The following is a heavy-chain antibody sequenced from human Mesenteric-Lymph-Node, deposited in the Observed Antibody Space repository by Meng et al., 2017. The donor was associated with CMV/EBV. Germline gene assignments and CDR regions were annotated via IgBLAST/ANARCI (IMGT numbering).Heavy chain of an antibody. Sequence: ASVKVSCKASGYTFTSYGISWVRQAPGQGLEWMGWINCHSGVTNYPQKFQGRVTMTRDTSINAAYLELSRLRSDDTAVYYCSTLGVGGTGSGHAFDIWGQGTMVTVSS. V-gene: IGHV1-2*02. J-gene: IGHJ3*02. CDR2: INCHSGVT. D-gene: IGHD1-26*01. CDR1: GYTFTSYG. CDR3: STLGVGGTGSGHAFDI.